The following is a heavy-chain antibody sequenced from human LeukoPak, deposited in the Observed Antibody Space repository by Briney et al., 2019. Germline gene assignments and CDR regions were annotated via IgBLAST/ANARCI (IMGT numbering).Heavy chain of an antibody. Sequence: PSETLSLTCAVYGGSFSGYYWSWIRRPPGKGLEWIGEINHSGSTNYNPSLKSRVTVSLDKSKNHLSLNLTSVTAADTAVYYCSRENGAFSPFGYWGQGTLVTVPS. CDR3: SRENGAFSPFGY. CDR2: INHSGST. J-gene: IGHJ4*02. D-gene: IGHD2-8*01. CDR1: GGSFSGYY. V-gene: IGHV4-34*01.